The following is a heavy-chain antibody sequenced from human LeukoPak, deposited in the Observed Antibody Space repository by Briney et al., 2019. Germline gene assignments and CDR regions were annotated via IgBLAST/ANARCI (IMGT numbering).Heavy chain of an antibody. CDR2: IYYSGST. CDR3: ARVRTFYGDADY. CDR1: GGSISSYY. Sequence: SETLSLTCTVSGGSISSYYWSWIRQPPGKGLEWIGYIYYSGSTNYNPSPKSRVTISVDTSKNQFSLKLSSVTAADTAVYYCARVRTFYGDADYWGQGTLVTVSS. J-gene: IGHJ4*02. D-gene: IGHD4-17*01. V-gene: IGHV4-59*01.